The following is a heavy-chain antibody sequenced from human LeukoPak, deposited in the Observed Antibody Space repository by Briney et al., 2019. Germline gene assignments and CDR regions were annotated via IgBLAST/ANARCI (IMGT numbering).Heavy chain of an antibody. CDR3: ASMSGYYPSYYFDY. CDR1: GGTFINYA. CDR2: IIPIFGTA. V-gene: IGHV1-69*13. J-gene: IGHJ4*02. D-gene: IGHD3-3*01. Sequence: ASVKVSCKASGGTFINYAINWVRQAPGQGLEWMGGIIPIFGTANYEQKFQGRVTITADESTSTAYMELRSLRSDDTAVYYCASMSGYYPSYYFDYWGQGTLVTVSS.